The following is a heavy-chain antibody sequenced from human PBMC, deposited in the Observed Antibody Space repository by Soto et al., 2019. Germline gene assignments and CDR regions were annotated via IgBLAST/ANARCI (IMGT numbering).Heavy chain of an antibody. Sequence: EVQLVESGGGLVQPGGSLRLSCAASGFTFSSYSMNWVRQAPGKGLKWISYISSTSSTIYYADSVKGRFTISRGNAKNSLYLQMNSLRDEDTAVFYCVRVTGYNPPRFDYWGQGTLVTVSS. CDR1: GFTFSSYS. J-gene: IGHJ4*02. CDR3: VRVTGYNPPRFDY. V-gene: IGHV3-48*02. D-gene: IGHD5-12*01. CDR2: ISSTSSTI.